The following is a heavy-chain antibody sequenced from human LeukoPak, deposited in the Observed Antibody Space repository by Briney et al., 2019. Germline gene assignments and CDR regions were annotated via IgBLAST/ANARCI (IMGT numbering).Heavy chain of an antibody. CDR1: GFTFSSYA. J-gene: IGHJ6*03. CDR2: ISYDGSNK. V-gene: IGHV3-30-3*01. Sequence: GGSLRLSCAASGFTFSSYAMHWVRQAPGKGLEWVAVISYDGSNKYYADSVKGRFTISRDNSKNTLYLQMNSLRAEDTAVYYCAREVSLPYMDVWGKGTTVTVSS. CDR3: AREVSLPYMDV.